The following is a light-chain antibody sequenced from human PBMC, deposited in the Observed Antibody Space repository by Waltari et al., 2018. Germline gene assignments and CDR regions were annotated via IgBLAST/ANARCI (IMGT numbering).Light chain of an antibody. CDR1: QIFSSAY. J-gene: IGKJ2*01. CDR2: GAS. Sequence: EIVLTQSPGTLSLSPGDGATLSCRASQIFSSAYLGWYQQKPGQPPRLLIYGASSRATGVPNRFSGSGSATDFTLTISRLEPEDFAVYYCQLYHTFGQGTKLEIK. V-gene: IGKV3-20*01. CDR3: QLYHT.